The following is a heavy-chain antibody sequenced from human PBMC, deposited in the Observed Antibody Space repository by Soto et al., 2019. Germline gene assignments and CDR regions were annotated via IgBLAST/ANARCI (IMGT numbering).Heavy chain of an antibody. CDR1: GGSESSVGFH. J-gene: IGHJ4*02. D-gene: IGHD3-3*01. V-gene: IGHV4-30-4*01. CDR3: ARARVGLDTIRYFYY. CDR2: IYNGGST. Sequence: PSETLSRTCTVSGGSESSVGFHWDRLRRPPGQGLEWIGNIYNGGSTYYRPSLESRMHMSLDATRNHYSLSLTSLTAADTAVYFWARARVGLDTIRYFYYRGQGKLVTVAS.